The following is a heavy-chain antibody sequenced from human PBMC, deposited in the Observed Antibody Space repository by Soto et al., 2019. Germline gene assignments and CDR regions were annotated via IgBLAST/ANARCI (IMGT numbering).Heavy chain of an antibody. J-gene: IGHJ4*02. CDR1: GYTFASYG. D-gene: IGHD5-12*01. V-gene: IGHV1-18*01. CDR3: ARDRVGYSGYGNFDY. Sequence: ASVKVSCKASGYTFASYGISWVRQAPGQGLEWMGWISAYNGNTNYAQKLQGRVTMTTDTSTSTAYMELRSLRSDDTAVYYCARDRVGYSGYGNFDYWAQGTLVTVSS. CDR2: ISAYNGNT.